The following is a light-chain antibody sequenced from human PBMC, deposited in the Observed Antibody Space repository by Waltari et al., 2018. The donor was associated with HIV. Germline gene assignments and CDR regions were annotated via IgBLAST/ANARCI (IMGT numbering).Light chain of an antibody. Sequence: EILMTQSPATLSVSPGDRATLSCRASQSVTSHLAWFQQKVGQAPRLLIYGDSTRPTGIPARFSGSGSGTEFTLTISSLQSEDFAVYYCQQYTYWPLTFGGGTKVEIK. V-gene: IGKV3-15*01. CDR3: QQYTYWPLT. J-gene: IGKJ4*01. CDR2: GDS. CDR1: QSVTSH.